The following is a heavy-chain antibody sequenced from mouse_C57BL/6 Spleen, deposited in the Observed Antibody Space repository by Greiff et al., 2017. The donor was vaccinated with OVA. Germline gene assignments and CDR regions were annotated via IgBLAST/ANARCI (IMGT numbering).Heavy chain of an antibody. CDR2: INPNNGGT. D-gene: IGHD1-1*01. J-gene: IGHJ4*01. Sequence: EVQLQQSGPELVKPGASVKISCKASGYTFTDYYMNWVKQSHGKSLEWIGDINPNNGGTSYNQKFKGKATLTVDKSSSTAYMELRSLTSEDSAVYYCARYTTVVADAMDYWGQGTSVTVSS. CDR1: GYTFTDYY. CDR3: ARYTTVVADAMDY. V-gene: IGHV1-26*01.